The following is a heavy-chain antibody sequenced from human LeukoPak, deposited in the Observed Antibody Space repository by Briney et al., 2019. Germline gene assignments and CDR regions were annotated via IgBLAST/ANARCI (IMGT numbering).Heavy chain of an antibody. CDR3: ARDLRL. V-gene: IGHV3-21*01. J-gene: IGHJ4*02. CDR2: ITSSSNYI. Sequence: GGSLRLSCAASGFXFSSFSINWVRQAPGKGLEWVSSITSSSNYIYYASSVRGRFTISRDNAKNSLYPQMNILRAEDTAVYYCARDLRLWGQGTLVTVSS. CDR1: GFXFSSFS.